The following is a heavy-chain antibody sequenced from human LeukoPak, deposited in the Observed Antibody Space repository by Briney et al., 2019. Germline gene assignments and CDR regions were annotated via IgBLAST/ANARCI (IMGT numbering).Heavy chain of an antibody. V-gene: IGHV3-23*01. Sequence: PGGSLRLSCAASGFIFSRYAMSWVRQAPGKGLEWVSAISGSGGSTYYADSVKGRFTISRDNSKNTLYLQMNSLRAEDTAVYYCAKSIRWFGELLPFDYWGQGTLVTVSS. CDR2: ISGSGGST. CDR1: GFIFSRYA. D-gene: IGHD3-10*01. J-gene: IGHJ4*02. CDR3: AKSIRWFGELLPFDY.